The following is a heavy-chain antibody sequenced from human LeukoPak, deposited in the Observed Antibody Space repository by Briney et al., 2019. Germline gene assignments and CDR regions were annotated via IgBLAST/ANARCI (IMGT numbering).Heavy chain of an antibody. V-gene: IGHV3-11*06. J-gene: IGHJ6*04. Sequence: GGSLRLSCAASGFTFSDYYMSWLRQAPGKGLEWVSYICSSSSYTNYADSVKGRFTISRDNAKNSLYLQMNSLRAEDTAVYYCARYMAIVVVPAAGGYGMDVWGKGTTVTVSS. CDR3: ARYMAIVVVPAAGGYGMDV. CDR1: GFTFSDYY. CDR2: ICSSSSYT. D-gene: IGHD2-2*01.